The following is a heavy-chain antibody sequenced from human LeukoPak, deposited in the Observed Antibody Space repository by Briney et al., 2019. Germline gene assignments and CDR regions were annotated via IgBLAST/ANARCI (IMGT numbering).Heavy chain of an antibody. CDR3: AIHSGYDGIDY. CDR1: GGSINSHY. Sequence: SETLSLNCAVSGGSINSHYWSWIRQPPGKGLEWIGYIYYSGSTNYNPSLKSRVTISVDTSRNQFSLKLSSVTAADTAVYYCAIHSGYDGIDYWGQGTLVTVSS. D-gene: IGHD5-12*01. V-gene: IGHV4-59*11. J-gene: IGHJ4*02. CDR2: IYYSGST.